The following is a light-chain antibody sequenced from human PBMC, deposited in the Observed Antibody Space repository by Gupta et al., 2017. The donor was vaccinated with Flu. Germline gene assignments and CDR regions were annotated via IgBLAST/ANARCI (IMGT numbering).Light chain of an antibody. CDR2: EDN. J-gene: IGLJ2*01. Sequence: TVTISCTRSSGGIANNYVHWYQQRPGSSPTTVIYEDNKRPSGVPDRFSGFIDSSSNSASLTISGLKTEDEDDCYCQSCDADNQVFGGGTKLTVL. CDR1: SGGIANNY. V-gene: IGLV6-57*01. CDR3: QSCDADNQV.